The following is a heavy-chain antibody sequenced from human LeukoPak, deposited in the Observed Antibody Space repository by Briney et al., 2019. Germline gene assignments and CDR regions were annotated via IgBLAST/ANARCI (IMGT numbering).Heavy chain of an antibody. D-gene: IGHD4-11*01. CDR1: GYTFTGYY. V-gene: IGHV1-2*02. CDR2: INPNSGGT. J-gene: IGHJ5*02. Sequence: ASVKVSCKASGYTFTGYYMHWMRQAPGQGLEWMGWINPNSGGTNYAQKFQGRVTMTRDTSISTAYMELSRLRSDDTAVYYCANEPTQANWFDPWGQGTLVTVSS. CDR3: ANEPTQANWFDP.